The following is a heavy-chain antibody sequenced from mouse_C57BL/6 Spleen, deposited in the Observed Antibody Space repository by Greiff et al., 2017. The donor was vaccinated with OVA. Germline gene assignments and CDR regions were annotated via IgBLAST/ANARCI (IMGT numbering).Heavy chain of an antibody. CDR3: ARSGIYYDYAGFAY. Sequence: VQLKQSGPELVKPGASVKIPCKASGYTFTDYNMDWVKQSHGKSLEWIGDINPNNGGTIYNQKFKGKATLTLDKSSSTAYMELRSLTSEDTAVYYCARSGIYYDYAGFAYWGQGTLVTVSA. J-gene: IGHJ3*01. D-gene: IGHD2-4*01. CDR1: GYTFTDYN. V-gene: IGHV1-18*01. CDR2: INPNNGGT.